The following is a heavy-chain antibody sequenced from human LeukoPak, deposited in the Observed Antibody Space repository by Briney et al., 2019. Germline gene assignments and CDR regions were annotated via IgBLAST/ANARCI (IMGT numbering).Heavy chain of an antibody. Sequence: GGSLRLSCAASGFTFSSYGMHWVRQAPGKGLEWVANIKQDGSEKYYVDSVKGRFTISRDNAKNSLYLQMNSLRAEDTAVYYCAREKDGRSSTSYYYYMDVWGKGTTVTVSS. V-gene: IGHV3-7*01. CDR3: AREKDGRSSTSYYYYMDV. D-gene: IGHD2-2*01. CDR2: IKQDGSEK. J-gene: IGHJ6*03. CDR1: GFTFSSYG.